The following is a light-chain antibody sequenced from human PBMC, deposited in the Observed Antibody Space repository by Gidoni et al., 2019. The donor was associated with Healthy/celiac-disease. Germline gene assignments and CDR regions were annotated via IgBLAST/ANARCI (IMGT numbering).Light chain of an antibody. J-gene: IGKJ2*01. CDR3: QRYNSYPYT. V-gene: IGKV1-5*03. CDR1: KSISSW. Sequence: DLQMTPSPSTLSASVGDRVTITCRASKSISSWLAWYQQKPGKAPKLLIYKASSLESGVPSRFSGSGSGTDFTLTMSSLQPDDFATYYCQRYNSYPYTFGQGTKLEIK. CDR2: KAS.